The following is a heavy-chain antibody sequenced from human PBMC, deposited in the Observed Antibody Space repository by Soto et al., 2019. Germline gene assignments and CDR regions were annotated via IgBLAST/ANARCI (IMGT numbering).Heavy chain of an antibody. Sequence: GASVKVSCKASGYTFTSYDIHWVRQAPGQGLEWMGIINPSGGSTSYAQKFQGRVTMTRDTSTSTVYMELSSLRSEDTAVYYCAREGSGSYGMDVWGQGTTVTVSS. CDR1: GYTFTSYD. V-gene: IGHV1-46*01. CDR2: INPSGGST. CDR3: AREGSGSYGMDV. D-gene: IGHD3-10*01. J-gene: IGHJ6*02.